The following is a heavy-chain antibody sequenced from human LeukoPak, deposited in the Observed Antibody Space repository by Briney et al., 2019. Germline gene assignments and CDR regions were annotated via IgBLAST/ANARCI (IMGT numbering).Heavy chain of an antibody. D-gene: IGHD2-15*01. CDR2: ISDRGGST. V-gene: IGHV3-23*01. J-gene: IGHJ4*02. Sequence: GGSLRLSCVVSGITLSIYGMSCVRQAPGKGMEWVAGISDRGGSTKCADSVKGRFTISRDNPKNTLYLQMNSLRSEDTAVYFCAKRGVVIRAVLVVGFHKEAYYFDSWGQGALVTVSS. CDR1: GITLSIYG. CDR3: AKRGVVIRAVLVVGFHKEAYYFDS.